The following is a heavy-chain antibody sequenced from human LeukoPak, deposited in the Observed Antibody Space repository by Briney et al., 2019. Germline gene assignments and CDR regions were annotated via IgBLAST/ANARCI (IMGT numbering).Heavy chain of an antibody. V-gene: IGHV3-23*01. CDR1: GFTFSSYA. D-gene: IGHD2-15*01. Sequence: GGSLRLSCEASGFTFSSYALNGVRQAPGKGREGVPVIGGSGGSTYYADSVKGRFTISRDNSKNTLYLQMNSLRAEDTAVYYCAKTYPSYCSGGSCYGREFDYWGQGTLVTVSS. J-gene: IGHJ4*02. CDR3: AKTYPSYCSGGSCYGREFDY. CDR2: IGGSGGST.